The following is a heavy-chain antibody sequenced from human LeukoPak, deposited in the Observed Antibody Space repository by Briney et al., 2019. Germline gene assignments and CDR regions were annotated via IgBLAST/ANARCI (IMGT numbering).Heavy chain of an antibody. Sequence: PGGSLRLSCAASGLTFSSYAMSWVRQAPGKGLEWVSAISGSGGSTYYADSVKGRFTISRDNSKNTLYLQMNSLRSEDTAVYYCARGALSRSYYYYYMDVWGKGTTVTVSS. CDR2: ISGSGGST. J-gene: IGHJ6*03. CDR3: ARGALSRSYYYYYMDV. D-gene: IGHD5/OR15-5a*01. CDR1: GLTFSSYA. V-gene: IGHV3-23*01.